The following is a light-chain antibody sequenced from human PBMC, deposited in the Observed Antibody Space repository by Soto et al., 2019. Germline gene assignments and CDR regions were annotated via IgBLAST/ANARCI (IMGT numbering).Light chain of an antibody. Sequence: EIVLTQSPGTLSLSPGERATLSCRASQSVSSSYLAWYQQKLGQAPRLLIYGASSRATGIPDRFSGSGSGTDLTLTISRLEPEDLAVYYCQQYGRLPWTFGQGTQVEIK. V-gene: IGKV3-20*01. CDR2: GAS. CDR3: QQYGRLPWT. CDR1: QSVSSSY. J-gene: IGKJ1*01.